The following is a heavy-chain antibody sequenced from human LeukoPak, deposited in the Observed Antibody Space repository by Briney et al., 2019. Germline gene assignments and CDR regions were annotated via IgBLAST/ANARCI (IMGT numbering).Heavy chain of an antibody. Sequence: PGGSLRLSCAASGYTFSSYSMNCARQAPGKGLEWVSSISSSSSYIYYADSVKGRFTISRDNAKNSLYLQMNSLRVEETAVYYCAILPTDCSGYYGTDFQHWGQGTLVTVSS. D-gene: IGHD3-22*01. CDR1: GYTFSSYS. CDR3: AILPTDCSGYYGTDFQH. V-gene: IGHV3-21*01. J-gene: IGHJ1*01. CDR2: ISSSSSYI.